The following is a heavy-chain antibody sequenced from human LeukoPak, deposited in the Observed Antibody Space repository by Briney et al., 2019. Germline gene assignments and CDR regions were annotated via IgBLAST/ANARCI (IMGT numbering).Heavy chain of an antibody. J-gene: IGHJ6*03. V-gene: IGHV4-59*01. CDR3: ARGDGSGSYYTFYYYYMDV. Sequence: PSETLSLTCTVSGGSISSYYWSWIRQPPGKGLEWIGYIYYSGSTNYNPSLKSRVTISVDTSKNQFSLKLSSVTAADTAVHYCARGDGSGSYYTFYYYYMDVWGKGTTVTVSS. CDR1: GGSISSYY. D-gene: IGHD3-10*01. CDR2: IYYSGST.